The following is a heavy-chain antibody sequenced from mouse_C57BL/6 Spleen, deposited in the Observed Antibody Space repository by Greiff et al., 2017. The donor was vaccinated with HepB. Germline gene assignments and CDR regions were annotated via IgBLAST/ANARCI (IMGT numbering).Heavy chain of an antibody. J-gene: IGHJ4*01. V-gene: IGHV1-76*01. CDR2: IYPGSGNT. Sequence: QVQLQQSGAELVRPGASVKLSCKASGYTFTDYYINWVKQRPGQGLEWIARIYPGSGNTYYNEKFKGKATLTAEKSSSTAYMQLSSLTSEDSAVYVCARSGYGDAMDYWGQGTSVTVSS. CDR1: GYTFTDYY. D-gene: IGHD3-2*02. CDR3: ARSGYGDAMDY.